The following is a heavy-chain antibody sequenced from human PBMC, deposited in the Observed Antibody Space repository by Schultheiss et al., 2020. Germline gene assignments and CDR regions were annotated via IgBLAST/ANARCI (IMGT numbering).Heavy chain of an antibody. D-gene: IGHD6-13*01. CDR2: IYSDGNT. CDR1: GFTFSSYS. J-gene: IGHJ5*02. CDR3: ARECSSWRGGNWFDP. V-gene: IGHV3-66*02. Sequence: GGSLRLSCAASGFTFSSYSMNWVRQAPGKGLEWVSVIYSDGNTDYADSVKGRFTISGDNSKNTLYLQMNSLRAEDTAVYYCARECSSWRGGNWFDPWGQGTLVTVSS.